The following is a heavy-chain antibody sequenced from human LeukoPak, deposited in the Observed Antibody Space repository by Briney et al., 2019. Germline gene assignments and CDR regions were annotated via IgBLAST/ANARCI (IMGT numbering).Heavy chain of an antibody. D-gene: IGHD5-12*01. CDR1: GFTVSSNY. J-gene: IGHJ6*03. CDR3: ARANSGYDFRGYYYSYMDV. CDR2: IYSGGST. V-gene: IGHV3-53*01. Sequence: GGSLRLSCAASGFTVSSNYMSWVRQVPGKGREWVSVIYSGGSTYYADSVKGRFTISRDDSKNTLYLQMNSLRAEDTAVYYCARANSGYDFRGYYYSYMDVWGKGTTVTVSS.